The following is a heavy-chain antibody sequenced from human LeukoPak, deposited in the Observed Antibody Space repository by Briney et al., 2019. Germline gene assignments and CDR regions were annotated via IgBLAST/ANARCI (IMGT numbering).Heavy chain of an antibody. CDR3: AREGGGYSGYDPRDYYYYGMDV. CDR1: GGSLSSYY. D-gene: IGHD5-12*01. Sequence: PSETLSLTCTVSGGSLSSYYWHWIRQPPGKGLEWIGYIYYSGSIKYNPSLKSRVTISGDASKNQISLKLNSVTTADTAVYYCAREGGGYSGYDPRDYYYYGMDVWGQGTTVTVSS. J-gene: IGHJ6*02. CDR2: IYYSGSI. V-gene: IGHV4-59*01.